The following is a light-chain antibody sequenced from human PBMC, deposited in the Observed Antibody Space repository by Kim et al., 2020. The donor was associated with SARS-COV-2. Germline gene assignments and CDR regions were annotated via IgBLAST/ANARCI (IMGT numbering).Light chain of an antibody. CDR3: LQHNSYPLT. CDR1: QDIRND. V-gene: IGKV1-17*01. Sequence: DIQMTQSPSSLSASVGDRVTITCRASQDIRNDLGWYQQNPGRAPKRLIYGASSLQSGVPSRFSGSGSGTEFTLTISSVQPEDFATYFCLQHNSYPLTFGQGTKVDIK. J-gene: IGKJ1*01. CDR2: GAS.